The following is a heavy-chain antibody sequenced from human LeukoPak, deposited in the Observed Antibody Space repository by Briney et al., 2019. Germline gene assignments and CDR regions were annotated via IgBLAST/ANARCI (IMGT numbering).Heavy chain of an antibody. Sequence: PGGSLRLSCAASGFTFSSYAMTWVRQAPGKGLEWVSGVSGSGGSTFYADSVKGRFTLSRDNPKNTPYLQMNSLRAEDTAVYYCARDYGGNRRAFDIWGQGTMVTVSS. CDR3: ARDYGGNRRAFDI. CDR1: GFTFSSYA. V-gene: IGHV3-23*01. D-gene: IGHD4-23*01. CDR2: VSGSGGST. J-gene: IGHJ3*02.